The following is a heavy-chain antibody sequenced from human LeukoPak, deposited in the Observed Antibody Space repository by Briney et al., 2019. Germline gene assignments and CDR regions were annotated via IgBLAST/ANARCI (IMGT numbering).Heavy chain of an antibody. CDR3: TTYDNSAYYSDY. CDR2: IKRKTDGGTI. CDR1: GFTFSNAL. V-gene: IGHV3-15*01. J-gene: IGHJ4*02. Sequence: GGSLRLSCAASGFTFSNALMSWVRQAPGKGLEWVSRIKRKTDGGTIEYTAPVKGRFTISRDDSENTLYLQMNSLKAEDTAVYYCTTYDNSAYYSDYWGQGTLVTVSS. D-gene: IGHD3-22*01.